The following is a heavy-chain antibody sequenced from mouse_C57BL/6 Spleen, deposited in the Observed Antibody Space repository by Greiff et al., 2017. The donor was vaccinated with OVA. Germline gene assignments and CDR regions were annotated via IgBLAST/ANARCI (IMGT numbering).Heavy chain of an antibody. V-gene: IGHV5-16*01. Sequence: EVKVVESEGGLVQPGSSMKLSCTASGFTFSDYYMAWVRQVPEKGLEWVANINYDGSSTYYLDSLKSRFIISRDNATNILYLQMSSLKSEDTATYYCVRECSSYWYFDVWGTGTTVTVSS. CDR1: GFTFSDYY. J-gene: IGHJ1*03. CDR2: INYDGSST. D-gene: IGHD1-1*01. CDR3: VRECSSYWYFDV.